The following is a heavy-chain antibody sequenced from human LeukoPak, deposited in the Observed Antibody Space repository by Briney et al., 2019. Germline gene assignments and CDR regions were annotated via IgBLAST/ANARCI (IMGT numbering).Heavy chain of an antibody. D-gene: IGHD6-13*01. Sequence: GGSLRLSCAASGFTFNNYGIDYVRQAPGEGLEWVAVISDDGRHKNYADSVKGRFTISRDNSNNTLYLQMNSPRVEDTGVYYCAKDRETTASGTFDYWGQGTLVTVSS. V-gene: IGHV3-30*18. CDR1: GFTFNNYG. CDR3: AKDRETTASGTFDY. CDR2: ISDDGRHK. J-gene: IGHJ4*02.